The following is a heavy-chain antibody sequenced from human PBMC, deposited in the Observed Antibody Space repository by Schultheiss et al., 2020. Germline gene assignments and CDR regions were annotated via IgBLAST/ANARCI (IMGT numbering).Heavy chain of an antibody. CDR3: AASVAGNRPIDY. CDR1: GGSISSGSYY. Sequence: SETLSLTCTVSGGSISSGSYYWSWIRQPPGKGLEWIGRIYTSGSTNYNPSLKSRVTISVDTSKNQFSLLLSSVTATDTAVYYCAASVAGNRPIDYWGQGTLVTVSS. V-gene: IGHV4-61*02. J-gene: IGHJ4*02. D-gene: IGHD6-19*01. CDR2: IYTSGST.